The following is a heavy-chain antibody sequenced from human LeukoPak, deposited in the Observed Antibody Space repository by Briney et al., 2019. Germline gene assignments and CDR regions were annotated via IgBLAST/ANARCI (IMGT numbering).Heavy chain of an antibody. D-gene: IGHD5-12*01. V-gene: IGHV3-7*05. J-gene: IGHJ4*02. CDR1: GFTFSRHW. CDR3: VGGGGNFDY. Sequence: GGSLRLSCAASGFTFSRHWMSWVRQVPGRGLEWVANIKVDGSETYYVDSVKGRFTISRDNAQVSLYLQMNSLRAEDTAVYYCVGGGGNFDYWGQGILVTVSS. CDR2: IKVDGSET.